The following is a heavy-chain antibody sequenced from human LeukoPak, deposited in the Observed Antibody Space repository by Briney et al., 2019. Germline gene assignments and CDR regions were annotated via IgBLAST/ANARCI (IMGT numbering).Heavy chain of an antibody. CDR3: ARDLAAGFRYFQH. V-gene: IGHV1-46*01. CDR2: IYPSGGST. CDR1: GYTFTSYY. J-gene: IGHJ1*01. Sequence: ASVKVSCKASGYTFTSYYMHWVRQAPGKGLEWMGIIYPSGGSTSYAQKFQGRVTMTRDTSTSTVYMELSSLRSEDTAVYYCARDLAAGFRYFQHWGQGTLVTVSS. D-gene: IGHD6-13*01.